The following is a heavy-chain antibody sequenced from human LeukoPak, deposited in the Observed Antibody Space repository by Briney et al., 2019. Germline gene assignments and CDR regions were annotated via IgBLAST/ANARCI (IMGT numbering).Heavy chain of an antibody. CDR2: IIPIFGRT. CDR3: ARGSVGGSTFVWYDP. D-gene: IGHD1-26*01. CDR1: GYTFTGYY. Sequence: GASVKVSCKASGYTFTGYYMHWVRQAPGQGLEWMGGIIPIFGRTNYAQKFLGRVNITADESTNTVYMELSSLRSEDTAVYFCARGSVGGSTFVWYDPWGQGTLVSVSS. V-gene: IGHV1-69*13. J-gene: IGHJ5*02.